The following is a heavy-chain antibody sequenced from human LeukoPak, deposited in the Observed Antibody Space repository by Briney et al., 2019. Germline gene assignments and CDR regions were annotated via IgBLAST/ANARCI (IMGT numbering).Heavy chain of an antibody. D-gene: IGHD3-10*01. J-gene: IGHJ4*02. Sequence: GGSLRLSCAASGFTFTDTYMTWIRQAPGKGLESLSYISPSGTDISYADSVKGRFTISRDNAKNSLYLQMNSLRAEDTAVYYCAKEKAGMVRGYYFDYWGQGTLVTVSS. CDR2: ISPSGTDI. CDR1: GFTFTDTY. CDR3: AKEKAGMVRGYYFDY. V-gene: IGHV3-11*01.